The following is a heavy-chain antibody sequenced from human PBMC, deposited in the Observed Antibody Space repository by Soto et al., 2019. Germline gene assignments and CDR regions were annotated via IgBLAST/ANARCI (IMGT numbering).Heavy chain of an antibody. CDR2: ISHTGTT. CDR1: GGSISDNW. D-gene: IGHD2-21*01. Sequence: QVQLPESGPGLLKPSGTLSLTCAVSGGSISDNWWSWVRQPPGKGLEWIGEISHTGTTHYNPSLWSRVTISIDKSKYQFSLNLSSVIAADTAVYYCARHIAVPRTRGFDFWGQGTLVTVFS. J-gene: IGHJ4*02. CDR3: ARHIAVPRTRGFDF. V-gene: IGHV4-4*02.